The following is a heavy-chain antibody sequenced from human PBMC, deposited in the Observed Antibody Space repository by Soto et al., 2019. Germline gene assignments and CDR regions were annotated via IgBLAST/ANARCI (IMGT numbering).Heavy chain of an antibody. J-gene: IGHJ4*02. CDR2: ISHSGST. CDR1: GGSISSAAYY. Sequence: QVQLQESGPGLVKPSQTLSLSCTVSGGSISSAAYYWSWIRQHPGKGLEWIGYISHSGSTYYTPSLTRRVIISADTSKNQFSLNVTSVTAADTAVYYCAREYTYGSNFFDCWGQGALVTVSS. D-gene: IGHD5-18*01. V-gene: IGHV4-31*03. CDR3: AREYTYGSNFFDC.